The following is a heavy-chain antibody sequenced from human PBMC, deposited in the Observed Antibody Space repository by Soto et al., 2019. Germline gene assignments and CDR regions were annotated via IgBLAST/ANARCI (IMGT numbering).Heavy chain of an antibody. Sequence: QVQLVQSGAEVKKPGSSVKVSCKASGGTFSSYTISWVRQAPGQGLEWRGRIIPILGIANYAQKFQGRVTITADKSTSSAYTELISLRSEDTAVYYCARETRDYVWAFDSWGQGTMVTVSS. V-gene: IGHV1-69*08. D-gene: IGHD4-17*01. CDR1: GGTFSSYT. CDR2: IIPILGIA. CDR3: ARETRDYVWAFDS. J-gene: IGHJ3*02.